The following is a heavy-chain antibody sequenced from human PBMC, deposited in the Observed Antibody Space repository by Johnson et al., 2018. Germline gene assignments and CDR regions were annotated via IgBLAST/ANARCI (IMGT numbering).Heavy chain of an antibody. D-gene: IGHD3-16*01. CDR3: ARAGGSAYDAFEI. CDR2: IYSGGTT. Sequence: VQLVQSGGGLVQPVGSLRLSCAVSGFTVSNTYMTWVRQAPGGGLEWVSIIYSGGTTYYADSMKGRFTISRDNSENTLYLEMSNLRPEDTAIYYCARAGGSAYDAFEIWGQVTMVTVSS. V-gene: IGHV3-66*02. CDR1: GFTVSNTY. J-gene: IGHJ3*02.